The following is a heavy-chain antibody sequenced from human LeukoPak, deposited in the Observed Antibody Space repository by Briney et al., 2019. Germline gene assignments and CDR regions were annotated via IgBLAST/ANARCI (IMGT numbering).Heavy chain of an antibody. CDR2: IYYSGST. J-gene: IGHJ4*02. CDR3: ARHARYCGTTSCYFKY. V-gene: IGHV4-31*03. D-gene: IGHD2-2*01. CDR1: GGSISSGGYY. Sequence: PSETLSLTCTVSGGSISSGGYYWSWIRQHPGKGLEWIGYIYYSGSTYYNPSLKSRVTMSLDTSKNQFSLKLSSVTASDTAMYYCARHARYCGTTSCYFKYWGQGTLVTVSS.